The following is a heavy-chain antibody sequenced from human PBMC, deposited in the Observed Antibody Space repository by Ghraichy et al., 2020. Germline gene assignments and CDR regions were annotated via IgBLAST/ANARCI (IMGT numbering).Heavy chain of an antibody. V-gene: IGHV4-39*01. Sequence: SQTLSLTCTVSGDSINTSGYYWGWIRQPPGKGLEWIGSIYYSGTTYHNPSLKSRVTISVDTSKNQFSLKLTSVTAADTAVYYCAYSNYYWFDPWGQGTLVTVSS. CDR1: GDSINTSGYY. J-gene: IGHJ5*02. CDR3: AYSNYYWFDP. D-gene: IGHD4-11*01. CDR2: IYYSGTT.